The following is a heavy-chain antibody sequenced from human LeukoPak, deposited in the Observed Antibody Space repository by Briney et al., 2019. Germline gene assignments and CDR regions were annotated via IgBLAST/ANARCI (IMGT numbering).Heavy chain of an antibody. CDR2: IWYDGSNK. V-gene: IGHV3-33*01. D-gene: IGHD3-16*01. Sequence: GGSLRLSCAAPGFTFSNYNMNWVRQAPGKGLEWVAVIWYDGSNKYYADSVKGRFTISRYNSKNPLYLQMNSLRAEDTAIYYCAREQPPYDMDVWGQGTTVTVSS. CDR3: AREQPPYDMDV. J-gene: IGHJ6*02. CDR1: GFTFSNYN.